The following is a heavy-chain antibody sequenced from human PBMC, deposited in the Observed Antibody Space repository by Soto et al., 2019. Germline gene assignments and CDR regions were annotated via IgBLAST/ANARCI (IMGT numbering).Heavy chain of an antibody. J-gene: IGHJ4*02. Sequence: QVQLVQSGAEVKSAGSSVKVSCKASGDTFNFYSINWVRQAPGLGLEWVGRVNPILSMSNYAQRFQGRVTMTADKSTGTAHMELRRLRSEDTAIYYCASNYGSGYRAFDSWGQGALVTVSS. V-gene: IGHV1-69*02. CDR2: VNPILSMS. CDR1: GDTFNFYS. D-gene: IGHD3-10*01. CDR3: ASNYGSGYRAFDS.